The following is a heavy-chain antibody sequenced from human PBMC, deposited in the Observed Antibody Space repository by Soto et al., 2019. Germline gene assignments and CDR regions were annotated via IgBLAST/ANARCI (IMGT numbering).Heavy chain of an antibody. J-gene: IGHJ4*02. Sequence: EVQLLESGGGLVQPGGSLRLSCAASGFTFSSYAMRWVRQAPGKRLEWVSAISGSGGSTYYADSVKGRLTISRDNPKNTLYLQINALRAEDTAVYYRAKDLHRNSWSRWGQGTLVTVSS. D-gene: IGHD6-13*01. CDR1: GFTFSSYA. CDR2: ISGSGGST. CDR3: AKDLHRNSWSR. V-gene: IGHV3-23*01.